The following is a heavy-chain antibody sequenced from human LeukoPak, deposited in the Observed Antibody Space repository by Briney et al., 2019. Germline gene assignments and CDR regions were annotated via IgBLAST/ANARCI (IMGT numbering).Heavy chain of an antibody. D-gene: IGHD3-16*01. CDR2: MYYSGST. J-gene: IGHJ5*02. Sequence: SETLSLTCTVSGGSISSYYWSWIRQPPGKGLEWIGYMYYSGSTNYNPSLKSRVTISVDTSKNQFSLKLSSVTAADTAVYYCASSTGGWFDPWGQGSLVTVSS. CDR3: ASSTGGWFDP. V-gene: IGHV4-59*01. CDR1: GGSISSYY.